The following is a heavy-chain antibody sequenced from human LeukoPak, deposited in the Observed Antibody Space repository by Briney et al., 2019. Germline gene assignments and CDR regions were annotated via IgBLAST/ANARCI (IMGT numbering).Heavy chain of an antibody. CDR3: VKEGVEYSYSYGDY. CDR1: GFTFSSYA. J-gene: IGHJ4*02. CDR2: ISGNGGST. V-gene: IGHV3-23*01. D-gene: IGHD3-16*01. Sequence: GGSLRLSCAASGFTFSSYAMSWVRQAPGKGLEWVSAISGNGGSTYYADSVKGRFTISRDNAENTLYLQMNNLRPDDTAFYFCVKEGVEYSYSYGDYWGQGTLVTVSS.